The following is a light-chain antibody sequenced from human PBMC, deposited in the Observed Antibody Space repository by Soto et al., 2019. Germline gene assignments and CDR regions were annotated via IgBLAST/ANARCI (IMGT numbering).Light chain of an antibody. V-gene: IGLV2-14*01. CDR2: DVY. CDR1: ISDIGGYNF. Sequence: QSALTQPASVSGSPGQSITISCTGTISDIGGYNFISWYQHHPGKAPKLVIYDVYNRPSGISYRFSGSKSGNTASLTISGLQAEDEADYYCASYTRTTTLVFGGGTKVTVL. CDR3: ASYTRTTTLV. J-gene: IGLJ2*01.